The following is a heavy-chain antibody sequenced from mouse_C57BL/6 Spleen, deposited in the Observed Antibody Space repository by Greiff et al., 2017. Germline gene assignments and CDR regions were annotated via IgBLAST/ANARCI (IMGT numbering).Heavy chain of an antibody. CDR3: VYGYGGFAY. D-gene: IGHD2-2*01. J-gene: IGHJ3*01. Sequence: EVMLVESGGGLVQPKGSLKLSCAASGFSFNTYAMNWVRQAPGKGLEWVARIRSKSNNYATYYADSVKDRFTISRDDTESMLYMKMNNVKTEATAMYYCVYGYGGFAYWGQGTLVTVSA. V-gene: IGHV10-1*01. CDR2: IRSKSNNYAT. CDR1: GFSFNTYA.